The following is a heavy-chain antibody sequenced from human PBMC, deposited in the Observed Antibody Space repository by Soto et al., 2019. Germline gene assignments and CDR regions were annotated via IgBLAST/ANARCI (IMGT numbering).Heavy chain of an antibody. D-gene: IGHD3-16*01. CDR1: GGPIRSSSHY. J-gene: IGHJ4*02. V-gene: IGHV4-39*02. Sequence: QLQLKESGPGLVKPSETLSLTCSVSGGPIRSSSHYWGWIRQSPGTGLAWIGSIYESGTTYYNPSHQSRVTVSVDTSKNQFSLKVISVTGADTAIYYGAREGGYVDYWGQGTLVTVSS. CDR3: AREGGYVDY. CDR2: IYESGTT.